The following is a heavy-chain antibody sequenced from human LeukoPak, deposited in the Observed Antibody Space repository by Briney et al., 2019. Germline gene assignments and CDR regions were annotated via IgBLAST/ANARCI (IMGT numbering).Heavy chain of an antibody. J-gene: IGHJ4*02. V-gene: IGHV3-23*01. CDR2: ISGSGGST. CDR1: GFTFSSYA. Sequence: GGSLRLSCAASGFTFSSYAMSWVRQAPGKGLEWVSAISGSGGSTYYADSVKGRFTISRDNSKNTLYLQMNSLRAEDTAVYYCAKVPLLYCSGGSCYFDYWGQGTLVTVSS. CDR3: AKVPLLYCSGGSCYFDY. D-gene: IGHD2-15*01.